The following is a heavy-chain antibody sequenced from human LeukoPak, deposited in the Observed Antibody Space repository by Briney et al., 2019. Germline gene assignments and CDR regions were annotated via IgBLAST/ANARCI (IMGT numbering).Heavy chain of an antibody. J-gene: IGHJ4*02. D-gene: IGHD7-27*01. CDR1: GGSVSSGLNK. V-gene: IGHV4-61*01. CDR3: ARGSNWGDY. CDR2: FSNSGTN. Sequence: SETLSLTCTVSGGSVSSGLNKWSWIRQPPGKGLEWIGYFSNSGTNNYNPSLKGRVTMSVDTSKNQFSLKLSSVTAADTAVYYCARGSNWGDYWGQGTLVTVSS.